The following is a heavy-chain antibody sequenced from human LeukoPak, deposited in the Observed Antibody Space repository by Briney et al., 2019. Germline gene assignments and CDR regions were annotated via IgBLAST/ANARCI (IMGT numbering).Heavy chain of an antibody. J-gene: IGHJ5*02. Sequence: ASVKLSCKASGYTFTSYYMHWVRQAPGQGLELMGIINPSGGSTSYAKKFQGRVTMNRDMSTSTVYMELSSLRSEDTAVYYCARDNVWDSSSWYNWLDPWGQGTLVTVSS. CDR1: GYTFTSYY. D-gene: IGHD6-13*01. CDR2: INPSGGST. CDR3: ARDNVWDSSSWYNWLDP. V-gene: IGHV1-46*01.